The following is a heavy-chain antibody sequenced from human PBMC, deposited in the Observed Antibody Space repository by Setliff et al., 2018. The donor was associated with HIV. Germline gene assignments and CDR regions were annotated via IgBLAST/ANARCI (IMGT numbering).Heavy chain of an antibody. V-gene: IGHV4-31*11. D-gene: IGHD3-10*01. CDR2: IYYTGTT. CDR3: SRGTYYKGLDP. J-gene: IGHJ5*02. Sequence: SETLSLTCVVSGGSINTGGYYWTWIRQVPGKGLEWIGSIYYTGTTNYNPSLESRLTISIDTSQNHFSLKLTSVTAADTALYFCSRGTYYKGLDPWGQGTLVTGS. CDR1: GGSINTGGYY.